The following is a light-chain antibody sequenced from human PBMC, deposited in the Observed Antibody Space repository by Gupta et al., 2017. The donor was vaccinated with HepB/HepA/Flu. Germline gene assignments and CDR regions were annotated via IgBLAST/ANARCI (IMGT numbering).Light chain of an antibody. CDR2: GTS. CDR3: QHDTNWPFT. CDR1: QSVGTN. J-gene: IGKJ3*01. Sequence: EIVMTQSPATLSVSPGERVTLSCRASQSVGTNLAWYQQKPGQAPRLLIYGTSTRATGIPARFSGSGSGAEFTLTISKLQSEYFAVYYCQHDTNWPFTFGDGTKVDIK. V-gene: IGKV3-15*01.